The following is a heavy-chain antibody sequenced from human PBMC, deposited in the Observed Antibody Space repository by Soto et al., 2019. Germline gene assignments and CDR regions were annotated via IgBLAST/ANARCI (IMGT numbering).Heavy chain of an antibody. Sequence: SETLSLTCTVSGGSIGGSNYFWGWIRQSPGTGLEWLGTIYSSGSTYYNPSLKSRITMSLDTSKNQFSLKLSSVTAADTAVYYCATGSGYTGDFDYWGQGTLVTVSS. CDR1: GGSIGGSNYF. CDR3: ATGSGYTGDFDY. D-gene: IGHD6-19*01. CDR2: IYSSGST. J-gene: IGHJ4*02. V-gene: IGHV4-39*07.